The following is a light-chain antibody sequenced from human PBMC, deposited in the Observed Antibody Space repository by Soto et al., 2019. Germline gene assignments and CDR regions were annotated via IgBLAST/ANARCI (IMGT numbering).Light chain of an antibody. CDR2: DAS. CDR1: ENINQN. V-gene: IGKV3-15*01. Sequence: ETVMTQSPATLSVSPGEGATLSCRATENINQNLAWYQQIPGQAPRLLFYDASTRATGIPARFSASGSGTEFTLTITSLQSEDFAVYYCQQYNQWPHPFGGGTKVDI. J-gene: IGKJ4*01. CDR3: QQYNQWPHP.